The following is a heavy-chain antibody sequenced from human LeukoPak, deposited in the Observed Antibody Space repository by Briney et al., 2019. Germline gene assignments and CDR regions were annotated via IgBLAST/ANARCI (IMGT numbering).Heavy chain of an antibody. J-gene: IGHJ4*02. CDR2: IYYSGSP. D-gene: IGHD6-13*01. Sequence: SETLSPTCTVSGGSISSSTYFWGWIRQPPGKGLEWIGSIYYSGSPYYNPSLKSRVTISVDTSKNQFSLRLSSVTAADTAVYYCARHWSWYVDYWGQGTLVTVSS. CDR1: GGSISSSTYF. CDR3: ARHWSWYVDY. V-gene: IGHV4-39*01.